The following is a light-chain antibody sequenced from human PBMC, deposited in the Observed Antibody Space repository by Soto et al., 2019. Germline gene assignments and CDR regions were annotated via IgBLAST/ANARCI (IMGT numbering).Light chain of an antibody. Sequence: TQSPSTLSLSPGERATLTCRASQSVATYLVWYQQKSGQAPRLLIYDASNRATGIPARFSGSGSGTDFTLTISSLEPEDFAVYYCQQRSDWPPTFGGGTKVEIK. V-gene: IGKV3-11*01. CDR3: QQRSDWPPT. CDR1: QSVATY. J-gene: IGKJ4*01. CDR2: DAS.